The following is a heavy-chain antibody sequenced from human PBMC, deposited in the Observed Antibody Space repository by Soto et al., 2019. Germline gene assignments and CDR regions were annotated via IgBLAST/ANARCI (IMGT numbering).Heavy chain of an antibody. Sequence: PSETLSLTCVVSGTSMSSTFWWTWVRQSPKKGLEWIGEIYHSGITKYNPSLKSRVTISVDKSNNQFSLKLSSVTAADTAVYYCASNSYGYTFYDYWGQGTLVTVSS. CDR2: IYHSGIT. D-gene: IGHD5-18*01. J-gene: IGHJ4*02. CDR3: ASNSYGYTFYDY. CDR1: GTSMSSTFW. V-gene: IGHV4-4*02.